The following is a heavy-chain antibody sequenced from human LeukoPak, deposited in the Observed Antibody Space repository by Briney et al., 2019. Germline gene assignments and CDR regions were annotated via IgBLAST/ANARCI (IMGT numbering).Heavy chain of an antibody. J-gene: IGHJ4*02. CDR3: ARDLGIVVVTANFDY. Sequence: PGGSLRLSCAVSGFTFSSYAMHWVRQAPGKGLEWVAVISYDGSNKYYADSVKGRFTISRDNSKNTLYLQMNSLRAEDTAVYYCARDLGIVVVTANFDYWGQGTLVTVSS. CDR1: GFTFSSYA. D-gene: IGHD2-21*02. V-gene: IGHV3-30-3*01. CDR2: ISYDGSNK.